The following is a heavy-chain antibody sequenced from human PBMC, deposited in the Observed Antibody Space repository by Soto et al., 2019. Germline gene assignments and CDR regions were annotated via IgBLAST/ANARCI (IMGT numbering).Heavy chain of an antibody. CDR1: GYTLTELS. V-gene: IGHV1-24*01. Sequence: ASVKVSCKVSGYTLTELSMHWVRQAPGKGLEWMGGFDPEDGETIYAQKFQGRVTMTEGTSTDTAYMELSSLRSEDTAVYYCATASPDTAMVIRLGWAYYFDYWGQGTLVTVSS. CDR2: FDPEDGET. CDR3: ATASPDTAMVIRLGWAYYFDY. D-gene: IGHD5-18*01. J-gene: IGHJ4*02.